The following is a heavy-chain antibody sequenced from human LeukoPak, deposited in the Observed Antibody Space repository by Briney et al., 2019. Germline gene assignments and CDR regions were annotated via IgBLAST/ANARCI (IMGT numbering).Heavy chain of an antibody. J-gene: IGHJ2*01. Sequence: ASVKVSCKASGYIFTSYDISWVRQAPGQGLEWMGWISAYSGNTNYAQKLRGRVTMTTDTSASTAYMELRSLRSDDTAVYYCARAKMATVTSFDLWGRGTLVTVSS. CDR1: GYIFTSYD. V-gene: IGHV1-18*01. D-gene: IGHD4-17*01. CDR3: ARAKMATVTSFDL. CDR2: ISAYSGNT.